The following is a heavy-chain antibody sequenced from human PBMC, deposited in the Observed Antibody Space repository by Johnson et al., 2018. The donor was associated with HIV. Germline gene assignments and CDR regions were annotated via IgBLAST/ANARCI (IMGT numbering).Heavy chain of an antibody. D-gene: IGHD1-7*01. J-gene: IGHJ3*02. CDR3: ARTKLELREGAFDI. CDR1: GFTFDDYG. Sequence: VQLVESGGGVVQPRGSLRLACAASGFTFDDYGMSWVRQAPGKGLEWVSRINCAGSSTSYAASVKVRFTFSRANAKNTLYLQVNSLRAEDTAVYYCARTKLELREGAFDIWGQGTMVTVS. V-gene: IGHV3-20*04. CDR2: INCAGSST.